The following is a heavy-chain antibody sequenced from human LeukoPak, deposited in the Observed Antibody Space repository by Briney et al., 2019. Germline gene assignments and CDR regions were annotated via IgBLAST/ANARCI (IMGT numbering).Heavy chain of an antibody. J-gene: IGHJ3*02. V-gene: IGHV3-64D*06. Sequence: GGSLRRSCSASGFTFSSYAMHWVRQAPGKGLEYVSAISSNGGSTYYADSVKGRFTISRDNSKNTLYLQMSSLRAEDTAVYYCVKGSTYDSSGYYESDAFDIWGQGTMVTVSS. CDR1: GFTFSSYA. CDR3: VKGSTYDSSGYYESDAFDI. CDR2: ISSNGGST. D-gene: IGHD3-22*01.